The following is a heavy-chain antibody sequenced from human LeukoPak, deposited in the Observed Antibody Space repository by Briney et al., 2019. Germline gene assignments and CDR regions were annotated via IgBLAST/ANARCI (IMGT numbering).Heavy chain of an antibody. CDR1: GGSISSYY. J-gene: IGHJ2*01. V-gene: IGHV4-59*01. CDR3: ATNTVTATYWYFDL. D-gene: IGHD4-17*01. Sequence: SETLSLTCTVSGGSISSYYWSWIRQPPGKGLEWIGYIYHSGSTNYNPSLKSRVTISVDTSKNQFSLKLSSVTAADTAVYYCATNTVTATYWYFDLWGRGTLVTVSS. CDR2: IYHSGST.